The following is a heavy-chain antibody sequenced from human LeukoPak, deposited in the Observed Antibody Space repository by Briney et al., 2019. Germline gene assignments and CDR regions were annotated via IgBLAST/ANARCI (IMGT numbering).Heavy chain of an antibody. CDR1: GGSISSSSYY. CDR2: IYYSGST. D-gene: IGHD3-10*01. V-gene: IGHV4-39*01. CDR3: ASQQRGEWGKYSDY. Sequence: SETLSLTCTVSGGSISSSSYYWGWIRQPPGKGLEWIGSIYYSGSTYYNPSLKSRVTISVDTSKNQFPLKLSSVTAADTAVYYCASQQRGEWGKYSDYWGQGTLVTVSS. J-gene: IGHJ4*02.